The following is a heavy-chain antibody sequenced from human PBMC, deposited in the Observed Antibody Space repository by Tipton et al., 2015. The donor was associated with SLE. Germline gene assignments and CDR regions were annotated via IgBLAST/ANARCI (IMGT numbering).Heavy chain of an antibody. J-gene: IGHJ1*01. D-gene: IGHD6-13*01. V-gene: IGHV4-39*07. CDR3: ARTGYSSSWLYFQH. Sequence: TLSLTCTVSGGSISSSSYYWGWIRQPPGKGLEWVGSIYYSGSTYYNPSLKSRVTISVDTSKNHFSLKLSSVTAADTAVYYCARTGYSSSWLYFQHWGQGTLVIVSS. CDR1: GGSISSSSYY. CDR2: IYYSGST.